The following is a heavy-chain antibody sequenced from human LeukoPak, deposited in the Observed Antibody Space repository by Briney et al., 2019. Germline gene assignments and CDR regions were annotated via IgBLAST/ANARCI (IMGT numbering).Heavy chain of an antibody. CDR1: GYSFTSYW. J-gene: IGHJ4*02. Sequence: GESLKISCKGSGYSFTSYWIGWVRQMPGKGLEWMGIIYPGDSDTRYSPSSQGQVTISADKSISTAYLQWSSLKASDTAMYYCARRSYCSSTSCFTLDYWGQGTLVTVSS. CDR3: ARRSYCSSTSCFTLDY. CDR2: IYPGDSDT. V-gene: IGHV5-51*01. D-gene: IGHD2-2*01.